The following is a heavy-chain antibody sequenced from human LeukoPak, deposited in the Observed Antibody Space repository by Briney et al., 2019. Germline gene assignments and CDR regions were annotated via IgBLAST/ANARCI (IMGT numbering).Heavy chain of an antibody. CDR2: IKQGGSEK. J-gene: IGHJ4*02. Sequence: GGSLRLSCEASGCTFGTFWMSWVRQAPGKGLEWVANIKQGGSEKNYVDSVKGRFTIARDDAKNSLYLQMNSLRAEDTAVYFCARDKGGMVPFDYWGQGTLVTVSS. D-gene: IGHD3-10*01. CDR3: ARDKGGMVPFDY. CDR1: GCTFGTFW. V-gene: IGHV3-7*01.